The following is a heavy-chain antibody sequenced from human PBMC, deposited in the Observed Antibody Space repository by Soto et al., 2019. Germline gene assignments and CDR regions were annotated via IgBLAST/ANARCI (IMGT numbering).Heavy chain of an antibody. J-gene: IGHJ3*02. Sequence: QVQLVQSGAEVKKPGSSVKVSCKASGGTFSSYTISWVRQAPGQGLEWMGRIIPILGIANYAQKFQGRVTITADKSTSTDYMELSSLRSEDTAVYYGARDNKAVADDAFDIWGQGTMVTVSS. V-gene: IGHV1-69*08. D-gene: IGHD6-19*01. CDR3: ARDNKAVADDAFDI. CDR2: IIPILGIA. CDR1: GGTFSSYT.